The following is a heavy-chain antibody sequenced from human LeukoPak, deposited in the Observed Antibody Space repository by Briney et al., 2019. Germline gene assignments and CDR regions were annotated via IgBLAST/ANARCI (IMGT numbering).Heavy chain of an antibody. V-gene: IGHV3-30*18. CDR3: AKGYRRGDY. J-gene: IGHJ4*02. D-gene: IGHD2-2*02. Sequence: GRSLRLSCAASGFTFSPYGMHWVRQAPGKGLEWVAVISYDGSNKYYADSVKGRFTISRDNSKNTLYLQMNSLRAEDTAVYYCAKGYRRGDYWSQGTLVTVSS. CDR2: ISYDGSNK. CDR1: GFTFSPYG.